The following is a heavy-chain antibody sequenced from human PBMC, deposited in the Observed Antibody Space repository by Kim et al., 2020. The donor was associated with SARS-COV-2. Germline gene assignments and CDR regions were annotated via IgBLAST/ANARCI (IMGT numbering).Heavy chain of an antibody. D-gene: IGHD2-21*01. CDR2: IRDSGVHT. V-gene: IGHV3-23*01. CDR1: GFTFSNYA. J-gene: IGHJ3*01. CDR3: ARATGAIAPFDV. Sequence: GGSLRLSCAASGFTFSNYAMGWVRQAPGEGLEWVSSIRDSGVHTHYADSVKGRFTISRDSSKNALFLQMNALRVEDTAMYYCARATGAIAPFDVWGQGT.